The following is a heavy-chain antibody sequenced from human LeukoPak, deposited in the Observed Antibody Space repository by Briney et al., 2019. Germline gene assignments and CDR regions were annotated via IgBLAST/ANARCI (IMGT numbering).Heavy chain of an antibody. D-gene: IGHD3-10*01. CDR3: ARRRNYYGSGSYGP. CDR2: INHSGST. V-gene: IGHV4-34*01. Sequence: SETLSLTCAVYGGSFSGYYWSWIRQPPGKGLEWIGEINHSGSTNYNPSLKSRVTISVDTSKNQFSLKLSSVTAADTAMYYCARRRNYYGSGSYGPWGQGTLVTVSS. J-gene: IGHJ5*02. CDR1: GGSFSGYY.